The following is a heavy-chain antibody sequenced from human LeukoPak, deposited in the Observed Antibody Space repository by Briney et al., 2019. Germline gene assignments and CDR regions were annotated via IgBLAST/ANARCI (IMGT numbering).Heavy chain of an antibody. CDR1: TYISSDFG. V-gene: IGHV1-18*01. Sequence: ASVKVSCKASTYISSDFGISWVRLAPGGGLEWMGWVSRDNGQTNYGHKFYGRVTMTMETSTNTASMELRGLRSDDTAIYYCARVYLYTTGWSAAYYYFMDVWGKGTTVIVSS. J-gene: IGHJ6*03. D-gene: IGHD3-16*02. CDR2: VSRDNGQT. CDR3: ARVYLYTTGWSAAYYYFMDV.